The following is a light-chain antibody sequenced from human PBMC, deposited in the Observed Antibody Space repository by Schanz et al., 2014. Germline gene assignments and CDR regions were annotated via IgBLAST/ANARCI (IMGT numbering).Light chain of an antibody. Sequence: QSVLTQPPSASGTPGQRVTISCSGSSSNIGSNYVYWYQQLPGTAPKLLIYRNNQRPSGVPDRFSGSKSGSSASLAINGLQSEDEADYYCAAWDNSLNGYVFGTGTKLTVL. CDR1: SSNIGSNY. J-gene: IGLJ1*01. CDR2: RNN. CDR3: AAWDNSLNGYV. V-gene: IGLV1-47*01.